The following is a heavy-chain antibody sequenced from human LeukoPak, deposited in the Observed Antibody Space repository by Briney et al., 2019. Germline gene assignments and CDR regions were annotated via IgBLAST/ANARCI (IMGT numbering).Heavy chain of an antibody. J-gene: IGHJ3*02. Sequence: GGSLRLSCAASGFTFSNAWMSWVRQAPGKGLEWVGRIKSKTDGGTTDYAAPVKGRFTISRDDSKNTLYLQMNSLKTEDTAVYYCTATMVRGIIITDYAFDIWGQGTMVTVSS. CDR3: TATMVRGIIITDYAFDI. D-gene: IGHD3-10*01. CDR2: IKSKTDGGTT. CDR1: GFTFSNAW. V-gene: IGHV3-15*01.